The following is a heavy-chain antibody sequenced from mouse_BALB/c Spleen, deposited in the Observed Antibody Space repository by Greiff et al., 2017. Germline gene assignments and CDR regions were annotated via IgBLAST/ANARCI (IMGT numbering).Heavy chain of an antibody. V-gene: IGHV5-17*02. CDR2: ISSGSSTI. CDR3: ARPIYDGYPWFAY. D-gene: IGHD2-3*01. Sequence: EVQVVESGGGLVQPGGSRKLSCAASGFTFSSFGMHWVRQAPEKGLEWVAYISSGSSTIYYADTVKGRFTISRDNPKNTLFLQMTSLRSEDTAMYYCARPIYDGYPWFAYWGQGTLVTVSA. J-gene: IGHJ3*01. CDR1: GFTFSSFG.